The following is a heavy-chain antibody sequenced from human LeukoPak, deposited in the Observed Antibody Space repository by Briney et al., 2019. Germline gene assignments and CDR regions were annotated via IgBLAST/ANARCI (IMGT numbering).Heavy chain of an antibody. J-gene: IGHJ5*02. CDR1: GYTFNNYG. CDR3: ARDLLPRYYDFWSGYLPAFDP. CDR2: ISGFNGNT. V-gene: IGHV1-18*01. D-gene: IGHD3-3*01. Sequence: ASVRVSCRASGYTFNNYGITWVRQAPGQGLEWMGWISGFNGNTKYAQTFQGRVAMTTDTSTSTVYMELTSLTSDDTAVYFCARDLLPRYYDFWSGYLPAFDPWGQGTQVTVSS.